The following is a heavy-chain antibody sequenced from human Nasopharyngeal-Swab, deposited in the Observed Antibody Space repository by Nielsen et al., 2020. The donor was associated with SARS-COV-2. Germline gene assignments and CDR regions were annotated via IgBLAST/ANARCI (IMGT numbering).Heavy chain of an antibody. CDR3: ARNEDCSSTSCYDYFDY. J-gene: IGHJ4*02. CDR2: VNHSGST. Sequence: WIRQPPGKGLEWIGDVNHSGSTNYNPSPKSRVTISVDTSNNQSSLKLSSVTAADTAVYYCARNEDCSSTSCYDYFDYWGQGTLVTVSS. V-gene: IGHV4-34*01. D-gene: IGHD2-2*01.